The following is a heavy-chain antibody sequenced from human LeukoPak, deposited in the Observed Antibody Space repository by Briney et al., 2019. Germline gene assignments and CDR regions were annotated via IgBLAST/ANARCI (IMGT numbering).Heavy chain of an antibody. D-gene: IGHD5-24*01. CDR2: IMPIFGTA. J-gene: IGHJ4*02. CDR1: GGTFSSYA. CDR3: ARDRSEMATTRTFDY. V-gene: IGHV1-69*05. Sequence: SVKVSCKASGGTFSSYAISWVRQPPGQGLEWMGGIMPIFGTANYAQKFQGRVTITTDESTSTAYMELSSLRSEDTAVYYCARDRSEMATTRTFDYWGQGTLVTVSS.